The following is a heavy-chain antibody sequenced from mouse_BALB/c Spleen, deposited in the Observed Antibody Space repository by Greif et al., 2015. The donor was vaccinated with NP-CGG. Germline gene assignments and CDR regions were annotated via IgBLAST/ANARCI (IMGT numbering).Heavy chain of an antibody. D-gene: IGHD6-1*01. J-gene: IGHJ3*01. CDR1: GYAFSSYW. Sequence: QVQLQQSGAELVRPGSSVKISCKASGYAFSSYWMNWVKQRPGQGLEWIGQIYPGDGDTNYNGKFKGKATLTADKSSSTAYMQLSSLTSEDSAVYFCARSGQAGGWFAYWGQGTLVTVSA. CDR2: IYPGDGDT. CDR3: ARSGQAGGWFAY. V-gene: IGHV1-80*01.